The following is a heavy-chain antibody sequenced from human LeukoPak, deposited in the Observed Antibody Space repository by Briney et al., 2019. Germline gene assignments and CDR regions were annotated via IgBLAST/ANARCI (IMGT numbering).Heavy chain of an antibody. CDR2: IYHSGST. CDR3: ARASGYYRPHFDY. J-gene: IGHJ4*02. Sequence: SETLSLTCTVSGGSISSYSWSWIRQPPGKGLEWIGYIYHSGSTYYNPSLKSRVTISVDRSKNQFSLKLSSVTAADTAVYYCARASGYYRPHFDYWGQGTLVTVSS. V-gene: IGHV4-30-2*01. D-gene: IGHD3-22*01. CDR1: GGSISSYS.